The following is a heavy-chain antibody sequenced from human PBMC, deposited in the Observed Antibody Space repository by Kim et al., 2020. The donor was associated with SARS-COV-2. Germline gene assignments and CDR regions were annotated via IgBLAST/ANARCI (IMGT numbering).Heavy chain of an antibody. Sequence: GRFTISRDNSKNSLYLQMNSLRTEDTALYYCAKETYYYDSSGYYEEYFQHWGQGTLVTVSS. V-gene: IGHV3-43*01. D-gene: IGHD3-22*01. J-gene: IGHJ1*01. CDR3: AKETYYYDSSGYYEEYFQH.